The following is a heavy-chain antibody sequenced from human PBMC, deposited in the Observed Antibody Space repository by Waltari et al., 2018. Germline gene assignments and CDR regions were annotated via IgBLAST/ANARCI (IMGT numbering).Heavy chain of an antibody. CDR1: GGSISSSSYY. Sequence: QLQLQESGPGLVKPSETLSLTCTVSGGSISSSSYYWGWIRQPPGKGLEWIGSMYYSWSTYYNPSLKSRVTISVDTSKNQFSLKLSSVTAADTAVYYCARGRYFDLWGRGTLVTGSS. CDR2: MYYSWST. J-gene: IGHJ2*01. V-gene: IGHV4-39*01. CDR3: ARGRYFDL.